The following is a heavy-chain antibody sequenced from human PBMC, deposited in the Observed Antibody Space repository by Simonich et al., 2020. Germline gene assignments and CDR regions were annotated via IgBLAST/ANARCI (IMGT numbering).Heavy chain of an antibody. V-gene: IGHV3-73*02. CDR2: IKRKANSYAT. J-gene: IGHJ4*02. Sequence: EVQLVESGGGLGQPGGSLKLSCAASRFTFSGSALHWVRQAAGKGQEWVGRIKRKANSYATAYAASVKGRYTSARDDSKSTAYLRMNSLKTEDTAVYYCTRSLHPYSSSRDYWGQGTLVTVSS. D-gene: IGHD6-13*01. CDR1: RFTFSGSA. CDR3: TRSLHPYSSSRDY.